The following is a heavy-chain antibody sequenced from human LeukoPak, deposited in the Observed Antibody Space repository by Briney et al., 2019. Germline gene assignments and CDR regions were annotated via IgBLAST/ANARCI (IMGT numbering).Heavy chain of an antibody. CDR1: GFTFRDHY. CDR2: IRDKVNSYTT. V-gene: IGHV3-72*01. CDR3: AKGPIAAALVSRDYFDY. J-gene: IGHJ4*02. Sequence: PGGSLRLSCAASGFTFRDHYMDWVRQAPGGGLEWVGRIRDKVNSYTTEYAASVKGSFTISRDDSKNSLYLQMNSLKTEDTAVYYCAKGPIAAALVSRDYFDYWGQGTLVTVSS. D-gene: IGHD6-13*01.